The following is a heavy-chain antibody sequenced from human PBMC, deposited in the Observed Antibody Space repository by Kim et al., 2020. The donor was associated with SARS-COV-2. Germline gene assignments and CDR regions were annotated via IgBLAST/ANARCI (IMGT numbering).Heavy chain of an antibody. D-gene: IGHD3-10*01. Sequence: YGSKISNAESVRGRFTISRDNAEGSLYLQMNSLRAEDTAMYYCARDGASWGQGTLVTVSS. CDR2: YGSKI. J-gene: IGHJ5*02. CDR3: ARDGAS. V-gene: IGHV3-7*01.